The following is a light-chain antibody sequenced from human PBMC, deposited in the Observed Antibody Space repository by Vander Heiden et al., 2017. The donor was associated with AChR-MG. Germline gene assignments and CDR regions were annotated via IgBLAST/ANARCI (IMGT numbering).Light chain of an antibody. CDR3: QESYRIPWT. Sequence: DIQMTPFPSSLSASVRDRVTITCRASQSISSHLNWYQQKPGKAPELLIYATSRLQSGVPTRFSGSGSGTDFTLTINSLQPEDFATYYCQESYRIPWTFGQGTKVE. V-gene: IGKV1-39*01. CDR2: ATS. J-gene: IGKJ1*01. CDR1: QSISSH.